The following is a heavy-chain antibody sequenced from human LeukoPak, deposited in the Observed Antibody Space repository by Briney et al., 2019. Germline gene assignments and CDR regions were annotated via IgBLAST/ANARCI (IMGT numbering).Heavy chain of an antibody. Sequence: GGSLRLXCAASGFTRSDYYMRWIRQAPGKGLEWVSYISSSGSTIYYADSVKGRFTISRDNAKNSLYLQMNSLRAEDTAVYYCARTLYSNDDYWGQGTLVTASS. CDR2: ISSSGSTI. D-gene: IGHD4-11*01. V-gene: IGHV3-11*04. CDR1: GFTRSDYY. CDR3: ARTLYSNDDY. J-gene: IGHJ4*02.